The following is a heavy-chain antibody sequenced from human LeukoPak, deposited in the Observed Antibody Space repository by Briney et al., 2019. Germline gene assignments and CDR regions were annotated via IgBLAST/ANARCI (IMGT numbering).Heavy chain of an antibody. D-gene: IGHD1-1*01. J-gene: IGHJ4*02. V-gene: IGHV4-61*02. CDR3: ARASGRFTTAWAPWMGFDL. CDR2: VYTRGTT. Sequence: SQTLSHTCKVSGGSISIGSYYRTWIRQPAGKGLEWIGFVYTRGTTNYNSSLKSRVTVSQDTSKNQFSLKLTSVTAADTAVYYCARASGRFTTAWAPWMGFDLWGQGTLVTVSS. CDR1: GGSISIGSYY.